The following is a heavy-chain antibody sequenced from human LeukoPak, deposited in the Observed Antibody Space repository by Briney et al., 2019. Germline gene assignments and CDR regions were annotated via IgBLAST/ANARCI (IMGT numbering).Heavy chain of an antibody. CDR3: ARDRATVGATAGIFDY. CDR1: GGSISSYY. Sequence: SETLSLTCIVSGGSISSYYWSWIRQPPGKGLEWIGYMYYSGSINYNPSLKSRVTISIDTSKKQFSLKLSSVTAADTAVYYCARDRATVGATAGIFDYWGQGTLVTVSS. J-gene: IGHJ4*02. CDR2: MYYSGSI. V-gene: IGHV4-59*01. D-gene: IGHD1-26*01.